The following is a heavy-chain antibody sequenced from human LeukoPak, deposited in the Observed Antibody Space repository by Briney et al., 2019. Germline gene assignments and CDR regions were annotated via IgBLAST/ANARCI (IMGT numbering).Heavy chain of an antibody. V-gene: IGHV3-23*01. CDR2: ISGSGGST. J-gene: IGHJ3*02. CDR3: AKGQWGTGIMDAFDI. Sequence: GGSLRLSCAASGFTFSSYAMSWVRQAPGKGLEWVSAISGSGGSTYYADSVKGRFTISGDNSKNTLYLQMNSLRAEDTAVYYCAKGQWGTGIMDAFDIWGQGTMVTVSS. CDR1: GFTFSSYA. D-gene: IGHD3-16*01.